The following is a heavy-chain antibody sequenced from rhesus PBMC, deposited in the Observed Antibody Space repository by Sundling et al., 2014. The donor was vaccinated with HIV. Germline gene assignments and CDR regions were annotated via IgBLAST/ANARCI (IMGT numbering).Heavy chain of an antibody. CDR1: GGSIRGYY. V-gene: IGHV4-165*02. CDR2: IGGTSGTT. D-gene: IGHD2-39*02. J-gene: IGHJ4*01. CDR3: ARNEHLEVVMSATPFHY. Sequence: QVQLQESGPGLVKPSETLSLTCAVSGGSIRGYYWNWIRQPPGKGLEWIGYIGGTSGTTYYNPSLKSRVTISTDTSKKQFSLKLSPVTAADTAVYYCARNEHLEVVMSATPFHYWGPGVLVTVSS.